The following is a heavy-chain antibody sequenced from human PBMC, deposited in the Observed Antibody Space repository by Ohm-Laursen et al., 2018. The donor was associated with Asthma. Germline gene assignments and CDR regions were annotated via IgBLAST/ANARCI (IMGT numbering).Heavy chain of an antibody. CDR2: INPDGRET. Sequence: SLRLSCAASKFTFSNHWMNWVRQAPGKGLEWVANINPDGRETRHVDSVKGRFTISRDNAKDSLSLQMNSLRVEDTAVYYCAKTRDDYVWGSYRSGHFDNWGQGTLVTVSS. V-gene: IGHV3-7*01. D-gene: IGHD3-16*02. CDR3: AKTRDDYVWGSYRSGHFDN. CDR1: KFTFSNHW. J-gene: IGHJ4*02.